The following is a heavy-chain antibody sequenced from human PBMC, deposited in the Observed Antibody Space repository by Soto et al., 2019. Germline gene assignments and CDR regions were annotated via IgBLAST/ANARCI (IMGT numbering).Heavy chain of an antibody. Sequence: PGGSLRLSCAASGFTFLSFGMAWVRQAPGKGLEWVSAISGSGTTTFYADSVQGRFTISRDNSMNTLYLQMNSLRIEDTAVYYCAHPRGYGVFDAYDIWGQGTMVTVSS. CDR1: GFTFLSFG. CDR2: ISGSGTTT. V-gene: IGHV3-23*01. CDR3: AHPRGYGVFDAYDI. J-gene: IGHJ3*02. D-gene: IGHD4-17*01.